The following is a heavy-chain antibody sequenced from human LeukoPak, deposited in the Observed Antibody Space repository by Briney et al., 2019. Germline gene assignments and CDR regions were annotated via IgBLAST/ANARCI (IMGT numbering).Heavy chain of an antibody. D-gene: IGHD3-10*01. Sequence: SETLSLTCTVSGGSISTSNYYWGWIRQPPGKGLEWIGNIFYSGSTYYSPSLKSRVTISLDTSGNQFSLKLTSVTAADTAVYYCARDRRERVVIYGSGSFQDYYYYYMDVWGKGTTVTISS. V-gene: IGHV4-39*07. CDR2: IFYSGST. J-gene: IGHJ6*03. CDR1: GGSISTSNYY. CDR3: ARDRRERVVIYGSGSFQDYYYYYMDV.